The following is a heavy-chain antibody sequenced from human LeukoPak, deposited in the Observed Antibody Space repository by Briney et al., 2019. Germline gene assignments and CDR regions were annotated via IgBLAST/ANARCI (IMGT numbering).Heavy chain of an antibody. Sequence: PGGSLRLSCVDSGFTFSSNWMSWVRQAPGKGLEWVANIKQDGSRKNYVDSVRGRFTISRDNAKSSLYLQMNSLRAEDTAVYYCVRDRSKGCLDCWGQGTLVTVSS. J-gene: IGHJ4*02. V-gene: IGHV3-7*01. CDR3: VRDRSKGCLDC. CDR1: GFTFSSNW. CDR2: IKQDGSRK.